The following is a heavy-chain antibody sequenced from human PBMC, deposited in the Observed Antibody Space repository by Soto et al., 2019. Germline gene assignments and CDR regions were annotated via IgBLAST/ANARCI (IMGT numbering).Heavy chain of an antibody. Sequence: GESLKISCKGSGYSFTSYWIGWVRQMPGKGLEWMGIIYPGDSDTRYSPSFQGQVTISADKSISTAYLQWSSLKASDTAMYYCARRSIAAPHYYYGMDVWGQWTTVTVSS. CDR3: ARRSIAAPHYYYGMDV. D-gene: IGHD6-13*01. V-gene: IGHV5-51*01. J-gene: IGHJ6*02. CDR1: GYSFTSYW. CDR2: IYPGDSDT.